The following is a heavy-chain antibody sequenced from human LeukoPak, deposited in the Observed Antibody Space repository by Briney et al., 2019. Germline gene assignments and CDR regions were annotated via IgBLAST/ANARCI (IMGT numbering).Heavy chain of an antibody. J-gene: IGHJ6*02. D-gene: IGHD3-10*01. CDR3: ARRRGGMDV. CDR1: GGSISSSSYY. CDR2: IYYSGST. V-gene: IGHV4-61*05. Sequence: SETLSLTCTVSGGSISSSSYYWSWIRQPPGTGLEWIGYIYYSGSTNYNPSLKSRVTISVDTSKNQFSLKLSSVTAADTAVYYCARRRGGMDVWGQGTTVTVSS.